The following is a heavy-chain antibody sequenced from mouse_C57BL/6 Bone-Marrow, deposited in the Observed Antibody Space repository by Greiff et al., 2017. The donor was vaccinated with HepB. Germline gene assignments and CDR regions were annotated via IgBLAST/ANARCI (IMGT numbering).Heavy chain of an antibody. D-gene: IGHD2-2*01. Sequence: VQLQESGAELVRPGTSVKMSCKASGYTFTNYWIGWAKQRPGHGLEWIGDIYPGGGYTTYNEKFKGKATLTADQSSSTAYMQFSSLTSEDSAIDYCARWGVTLDYWGQGTTLTVSS. CDR2: IYPGGGYT. CDR1: GYTFTNYW. CDR3: ARWGVTLDY. V-gene: IGHV1-63*01. J-gene: IGHJ2*01.